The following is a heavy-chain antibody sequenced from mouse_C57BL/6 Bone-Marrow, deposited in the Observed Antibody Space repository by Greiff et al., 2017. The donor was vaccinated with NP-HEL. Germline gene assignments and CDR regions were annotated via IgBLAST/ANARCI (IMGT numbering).Heavy chain of an antibody. Sequence: GGGLVQPKGSLKLSCAASGFTFNTYAMHWVRQAPGKGLEWVARIRSKSSNYATYYADSVKDRFTISRDDSQSMLYLQMNNLKTEDTAMYYCVRALVYYGSRYYYAMDYWGQGTSVTVSS. V-gene: IGHV10-3*01. CDR3: VRALVYYGSRYYYAMDY. CDR2: IRSKSSNYAT. CDR1: GFTFNTYA. J-gene: IGHJ4*01. D-gene: IGHD1-1*01.